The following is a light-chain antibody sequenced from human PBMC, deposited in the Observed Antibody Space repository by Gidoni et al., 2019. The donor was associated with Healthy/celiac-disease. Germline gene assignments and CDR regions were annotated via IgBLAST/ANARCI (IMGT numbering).Light chain of an antibody. Sequence: ELVMTQSPATLSVSPGERAALSCGASQSVSSNLAWYQQKPGQAPRLLIYGASTRATGISARFSGSGSGTEFTLTISSLQSEDFAVYYCQQYNNWPPYTFGQGTKLEIK. J-gene: IGKJ2*01. CDR1: QSVSSN. CDR3: QQYNNWPPYT. V-gene: IGKV3-15*01. CDR2: GAS.